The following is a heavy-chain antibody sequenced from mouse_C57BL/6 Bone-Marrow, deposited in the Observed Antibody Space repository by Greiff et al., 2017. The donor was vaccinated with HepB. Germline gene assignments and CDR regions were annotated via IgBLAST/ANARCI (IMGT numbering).Heavy chain of an antibody. CDR1: GFTFTDYY. V-gene: IGHV7-3*01. CDR3: ARGGYYDYDEAWFAY. J-gene: IGHJ3*01. CDR2: IRNKANGYTT. D-gene: IGHD2-4*01. Sequence: EVQGVESGGGLVQPGGSLSLSCAASGFTFTDYYMSWVRQPPGKALEWLGFIRNKANGYTTEYSASVKGRFTISRDNSQSILYLQMNALRAEDSATYYCARGGYYDYDEAWFAYWGQGTLVTVSA.